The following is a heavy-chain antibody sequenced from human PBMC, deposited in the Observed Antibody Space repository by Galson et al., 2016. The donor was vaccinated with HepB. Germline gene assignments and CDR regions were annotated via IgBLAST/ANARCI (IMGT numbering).Heavy chain of an antibody. CDR3: AKDSSGRKVFTMVRELSSMDV. CDR2: IWNDGSNQ. CDR1: GFIFSSYG. V-gene: IGHV3-33*06. Sequence: SLRLSCAASGFIFSSYGMHWVRQAPGKGLEWVAVIWNDGSNQYYVDSAKGRFTISRDNSKNTLYLQMNSLRAEDTAVYYCAKDSSGRKVFTMVRELSSMDVWGQGTTVTVSS. J-gene: IGHJ6*02. D-gene: IGHD3-10*01.